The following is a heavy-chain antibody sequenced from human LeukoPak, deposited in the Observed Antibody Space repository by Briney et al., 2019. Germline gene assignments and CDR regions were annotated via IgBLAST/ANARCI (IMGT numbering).Heavy chain of an antibody. Sequence: ASVKVSCKASGFTFTSYGISWVRQAPGQGLEWMGWISAYNGNTNYAQKLQGRVTMTTDTSTSTAYMELRSLRSDDAAVYYCARVEVTMIVVGGDYWGQGTLVTVSS. D-gene: IGHD3-22*01. CDR2: ISAYNGNT. CDR1: GFTFTSYG. V-gene: IGHV1-18*01. J-gene: IGHJ4*02. CDR3: ARVEVTMIVVGGDY.